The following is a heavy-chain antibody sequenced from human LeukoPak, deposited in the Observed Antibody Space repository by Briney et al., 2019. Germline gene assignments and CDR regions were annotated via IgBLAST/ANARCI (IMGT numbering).Heavy chain of an antibody. CDR3: VLYSGYETYYYYGMDV. D-gene: IGHD5-12*01. V-gene: IGHV3-11*01. Sequence: GGSLRLSCAASGFTFSDYYMNWIRQAPGKGLEWISYISSSGYNIYQADSVKGRFTISRDNARNSLYLHMNSLRADDTAVYYCVLYSGYETYYYYGMDVWGQGTTVTVSS. CDR2: ISSSGYNI. J-gene: IGHJ6*02. CDR1: GFTFSDYY.